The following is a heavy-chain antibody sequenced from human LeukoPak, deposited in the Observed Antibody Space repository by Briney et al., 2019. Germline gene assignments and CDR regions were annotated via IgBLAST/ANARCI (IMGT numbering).Heavy chain of an antibody. D-gene: IGHD5-18*01. CDR2: IRSKAYGGTT. CDR1: GFTFSSYA. V-gene: IGHV3-49*03. Sequence: GGSLRLSCAASGFTFSSYAMSWFRQAPGKGLEWVGFIRSKAYGGTTEYAASVKGRFIISRDDSKSIAYLQMNSLKIEDTAVYYCTRGYSYIGYWGQGTLVTVSS. J-gene: IGHJ4*02. CDR3: TRGYSYIGY.